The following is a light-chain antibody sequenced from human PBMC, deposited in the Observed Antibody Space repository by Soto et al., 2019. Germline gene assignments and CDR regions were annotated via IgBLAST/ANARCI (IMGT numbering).Light chain of an antibody. Sequence: QSVLTQPPSVSAAPGQKVTISCSGSSSNIENNYVSWYRQLPGTAPKLLIYENDKRPSGIPDRFSGSKSGTSATLGITGLETGDEAYYYCATWDRSLSGGVFGTGTKLTVL. CDR2: END. J-gene: IGLJ1*01. CDR3: ATWDRSLSGGV. V-gene: IGLV1-51*02. CDR1: SSNIENNY.